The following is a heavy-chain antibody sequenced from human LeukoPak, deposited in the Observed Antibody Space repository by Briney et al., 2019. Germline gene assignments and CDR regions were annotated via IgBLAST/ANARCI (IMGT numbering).Heavy chain of an antibody. Sequence: AGGSLRLSCAASGFPFLSYEMNWVRQAPGKGLEWVSYISSSGSTIYYADSVEGRFTISRDNAKNSLYLQMNSLRAEDTAVYYCAREKVPGVDYYGMDVWGQGTTVIVSS. V-gene: IGHV3-48*03. CDR1: GFPFLSYE. D-gene: IGHD3-3*01. CDR3: AREKVPGVDYYGMDV. J-gene: IGHJ6*02. CDR2: ISSSGSTI.